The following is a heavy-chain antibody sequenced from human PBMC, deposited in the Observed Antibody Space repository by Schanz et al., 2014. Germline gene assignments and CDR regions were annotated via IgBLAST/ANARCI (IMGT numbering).Heavy chain of an antibody. Sequence: EVKLAESGGSLVKPGGSLRLSCAASGFTFRNYKMIWVRQAPGKGLEWVSSISSTSTYINYADSVKGRFTISRDNAKNSLHLQMNSLRAEDTAVYYCVREGSSSPDCCYYNGMDVWGQGTTVTVSS. CDR1: GFTFRNYK. J-gene: IGHJ6*02. V-gene: IGHV3-21*01. CDR3: VREGSSSPDCCYYNGMDV. CDR2: ISSTSTYI. D-gene: IGHD6-6*01.